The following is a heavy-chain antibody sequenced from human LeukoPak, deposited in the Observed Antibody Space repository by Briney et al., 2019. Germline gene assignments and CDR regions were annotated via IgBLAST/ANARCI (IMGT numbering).Heavy chain of an antibody. V-gene: IGHV3-23*01. CDR1: GVTFSSCV. CDR2: ISGSGGGT. CDR3: VQEGPRGLAFDI. J-gene: IGHJ3*02. Sequence: PGGSLRLSCEASGVTFSSCVMSWVRQAPGKGPEWVSGISGSGGGTYYADSVKGRVAISRDNSKNTLYLQMNSLRAEDTAVYYCVQEGPRGLAFDIWGQGTKVTVSS.